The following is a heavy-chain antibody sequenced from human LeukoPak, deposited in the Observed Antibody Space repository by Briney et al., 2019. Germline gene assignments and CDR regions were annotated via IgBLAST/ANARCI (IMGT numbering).Heavy chain of an antibody. Sequence: SETLSLTCAVYGGSFSGYYWSWIRQPPGKGLEWIGEINHSGSTNYNPSLKSRVTISVDTSKNQFSLKLSSVTAAGTAVYYCARGVSYWFDPWGQGTLVTVSS. J-gene: IGHJ5*02. CDR1: GGSFSGYY. D-gene: IGHD3-16*01. CDR2: INHSGST. CDR3: ARGVSYWFDP. V-gene: IGHV4-34*01.